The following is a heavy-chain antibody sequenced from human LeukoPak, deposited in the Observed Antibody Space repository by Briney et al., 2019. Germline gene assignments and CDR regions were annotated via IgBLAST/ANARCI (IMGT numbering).Heavy chain of an antibody. Sequence: GGSLRLSCAASGFTFSSYSMNWVRQAPGKGLEWVSSISSSSSYIYYADSVKGRFTISRDNAKNSLYLQMNSLRAEDTAVYYCARDRAITTVRGVISGWFDPWGQGTLVTVSS. J-gene: IGHJ5*02. CDR2: ISSSSSYI. CDR1: GFTFSSYS. V-gene: IGHV3-21*01. CDR3: ARDRAITTVRGVISGWFDP. D-gene: IGHD3-10*01.